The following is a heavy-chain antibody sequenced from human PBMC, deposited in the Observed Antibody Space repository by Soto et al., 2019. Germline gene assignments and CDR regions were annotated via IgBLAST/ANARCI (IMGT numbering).Heavy chain of an antibody. CDR3: AKAPQGYSGN. V-gene: IGHV3-23*01. D-gene: IGHD6-13*01. CDR2: ISGDGGRT. J-gene: IGHJ4*02. Sequence: EVQLLESGGGLVQPGGSLRLSCAASGFTFSSYAMSWVRQAPGKGLEWVSAISGDGGRTYYADSVKGRFTISRDNSKNTLFLQMNSLRAEDTAVYYCAKAPQGYSGNWGQGTLVTVSS. CDR1: GFTFSSYA.